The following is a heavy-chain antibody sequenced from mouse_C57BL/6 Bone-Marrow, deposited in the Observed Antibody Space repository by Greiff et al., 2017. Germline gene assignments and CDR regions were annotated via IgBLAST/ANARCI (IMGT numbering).Heavy chain of an antibody. CDR1: GFTFSSYA. CDR3: ANYYAMDY. V-gene: IGHV5-4*03. Sequence: EVKLLESGGGLVKPGGSLKLSCAASGFTFSSYAMSWVRQTPEKRLEWVATISDGGSYTYYTDNVKGRFTISRDNAKNILYLQMSHLKSEGTAMYYCANYYAMDYWGQGTSVTVSS. J-gene: IGHJ4*01. CDR2: ISDGGSYT.